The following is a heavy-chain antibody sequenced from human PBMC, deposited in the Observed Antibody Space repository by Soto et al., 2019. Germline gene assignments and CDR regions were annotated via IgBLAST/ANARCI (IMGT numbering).Heavy chain of an antibody. CDR2: IYHGGST. CDR3: ARVGPWVPYYYDSSPYTFENWFDP. D-gene: IGHD3-22*01. J-gene: IGHJ5*02. V-gene: IGHV4-30-4*01. CDR1: GGSISSGDYY. Sequence: SETLSLTCTVSGGSISSGDYYWSWIRQPPGKGLEWIGYIYHGGSTYYNPSLNSRVTLSIDMTNNHVSLILNSVTAADTAVYYCARVGPWVPYYYDSSPYTFENWFDPWGQGTLVTVSS.